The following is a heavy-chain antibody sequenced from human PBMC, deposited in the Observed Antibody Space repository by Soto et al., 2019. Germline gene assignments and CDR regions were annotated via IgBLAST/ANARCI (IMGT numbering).Heavy chain of an antibody. CDR2: VYYRGRS. CDR3: VSQRTTVPTQAYFDY. D-gene: IGHD4-17*01. CDR1: GGSVTNSSYY. Sequence: SETLSLTCTVSGGSVTNSSYYWGWIRQSPGKGLEWLGSVYYRGRSYSKSSVKSRVTISVDTSKNRFSLSLNSVTASDTAVYFCVSQRTTVPTQAYFDYWGPGALVTVSS. V-gene: IGHV4-39*01. J-gene: IGHJ4*02.